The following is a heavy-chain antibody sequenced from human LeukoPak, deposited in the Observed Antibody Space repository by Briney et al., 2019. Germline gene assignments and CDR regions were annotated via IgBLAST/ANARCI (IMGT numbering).Heavy chain of an antibody. J-gene: IGHJ3*02. Sequence: GGSLRLSCAASGFTFSNAWMSWVRQAPGKGLEWVGRIKSKTDGGTTDYAAPVKGRFTISGDDSKNTLYLQMNSLKTEDTAVYYCTTDEVDGYNYGDAFDIWGQGTMVTVSS. D-gene: IGHD5-24*01. CDR2: IKSKTDGGTT. CDR3: TTDEVDGYNYGDAFDI. CDR1: GFTFSNAW. V-gene: IGHV3-15*01.